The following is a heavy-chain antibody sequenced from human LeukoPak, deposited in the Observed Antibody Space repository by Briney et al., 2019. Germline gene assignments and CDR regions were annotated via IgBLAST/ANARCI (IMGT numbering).Heavy chain of an antibody. CDR2: INHSGST. D-gene: IGHD3-10*01. CDR1: GGSFSGYY. J-gene: IGHJ5*02. CDR3: ARGRYYYGSGSYVRFDP. V-gene: IGHV4-34*01. Sequence: SETLSLTCAVYGGSFSGYYWSWIRQPPGKGLEWIGEINHSGSTNYNPSLKSRVTISVDTSKNQFSLKPSSVTAADTAVYYCARGRYYYGSGSYVRFDPWGQGTLVTVSS.